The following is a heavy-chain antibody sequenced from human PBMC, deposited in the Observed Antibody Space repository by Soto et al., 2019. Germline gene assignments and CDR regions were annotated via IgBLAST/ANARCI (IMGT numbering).Heavy chain of an antibody. Sequence: GGSLRLSCAASGFTFSSYGMHWVRQAPGKGLEWVAVISYDGSNKYYADSVKGRFTISRDNSKNTLYLQMNSLRAEDTAVYYCAKDSDILTGYYIPQGWFDPWGQGTLVTVSS. CDR3: AKDSDILTGYYIPQGWFDP. J-gene: IGHJ5*02. D-gene: IGHD3-9*01. CDR1: GFTFSSYG. V-gene: IGHV3-30*18. CDR2: ISYDGSNK.